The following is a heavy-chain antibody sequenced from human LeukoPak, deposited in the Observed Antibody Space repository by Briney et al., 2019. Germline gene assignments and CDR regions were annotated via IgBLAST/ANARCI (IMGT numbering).Heavy chain of an antibody. CDR3: ARCAYCSGTSCCLGAFDY. CDR1: GGSISSYH. Sequence: PSETLSLTCTVSGGSISSYHWSWIRQPAGKGLEWIGRIYTSGSTNYNPSLKSRVTMSVDASKNQFSLKLSSVTAADTAVYYCARCAYCSGTSCCLGAFDYWGQGTLVTVSS. J-gene: IGHJ4*02. V-gene: IGHV4-4*07. CDR2: IYTSGST. D-gene: IGHD2-2*01.